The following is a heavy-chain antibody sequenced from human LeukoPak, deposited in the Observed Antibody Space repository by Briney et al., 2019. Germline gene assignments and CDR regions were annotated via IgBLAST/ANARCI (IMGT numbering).Heavy chain of an antibody. Sequence: SETLSLTCAVSGGSISSGGYSWSWIRQPPGKGLEWIGYIYHSGSTYYNPSLKSRVTISVDRSKNQFSLKLSSVTAADTAVYYCARATLRCSGGSCQPTNFDYWGQGTLVTVSS. D-gene: IGHD2-15*01. CDR3: ARATLRCSGGSCQPTNFDY. V-gene: IGHV4-30-2*01. CDR1: GGSISSGGYS. J-gene: IGHJ4*02. CDR2: IYHSGST.